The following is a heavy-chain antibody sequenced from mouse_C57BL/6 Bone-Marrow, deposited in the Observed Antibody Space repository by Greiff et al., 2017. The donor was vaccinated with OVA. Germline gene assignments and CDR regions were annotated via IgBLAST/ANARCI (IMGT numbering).Heavy chain of an antibody. CDR3: ARAYYSNYVFSY. D-gene: IGHD2-5*01. V-gene: IGHV1-19*01. J-gene: IGHJ3*01. Sequence: VQLQQSGPVLVKPGASVKLSCTASGYTFTDYYMNWVKQSHGKSLEWIGVINPYNGGTSYNQKFKGKATLTVDKSSSTAYLELNSLTSEDSAVYYCARAYYSNYVFSYWGQGTLVTVSA. CDR1: GYTFTDYY. CDR2: INPYNGGT.